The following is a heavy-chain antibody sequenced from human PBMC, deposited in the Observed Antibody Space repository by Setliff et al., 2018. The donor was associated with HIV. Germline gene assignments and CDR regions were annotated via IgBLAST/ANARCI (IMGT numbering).Heavy chain of an antibody. Sequence: SVKVSCKASGGTYSTHAMNWVRQAPGQGLEWMGQIISILEITDYAQKFQGRLTITADEPTNTIYMELSGLRSEDTAVYYCAGPRGDEAFDIWGQGTMVTVSS. CDR2: IISILEIT. CDR1: GGTYSTHA. D-gene: IGHD3-10*01. CDR3: AGPRGDEAFDI. J-gene: IGHJ3*02. V-gene: IGHV1-69*10.